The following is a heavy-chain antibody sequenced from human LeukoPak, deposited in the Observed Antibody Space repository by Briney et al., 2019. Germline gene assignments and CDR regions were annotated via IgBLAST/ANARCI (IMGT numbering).Heavy chain of an antibody. CDR1: GFTFSNYW. D-gene: IGHD1-26*01. CDR2: IKQDGSEK. J-gene: IGHJ4*02. V-gene: IGHV3-7*01. Sequence: GGSLRLSCAASGFTFSNYWMNWVRQAPGKGLEGVANIKQDGSEKYYVDSVEGRFTVSRDNTKNSLYLQMNSLRAEDTAVYYCTMIEWERWRGWGQGTLVTVSS. CDR3: TMIEWERWRG.